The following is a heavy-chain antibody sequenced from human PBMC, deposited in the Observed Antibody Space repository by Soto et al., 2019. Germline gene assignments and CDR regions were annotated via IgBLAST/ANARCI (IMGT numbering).Heavy chain of an antibody. CDR2: FSGGGGST. J-gene: IGHJ4*02. V-gene: IGHV3-23*01. CDR3: AKVWSTGWPYYFDD. Sequence: GGSLRLSCAASGFTFSNYAMSWVRQAPGKGLEWVSLFSGGGGSTYYADSVKGRFTISRDNSKNTLYLQMNSLTAEDTAVYYCAKVWSTGWPYYFDDWGQGTLVTVSS. D-gene: IGHD2-8*02. CDR1: GFTFSNYA.